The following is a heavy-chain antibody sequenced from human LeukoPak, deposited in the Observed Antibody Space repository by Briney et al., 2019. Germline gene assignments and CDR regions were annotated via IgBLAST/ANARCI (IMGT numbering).Heavy chain of an antibody. D-gene: IGHD3-10*01. CDR3: ATPLLWFGELLDYFDY. Sequence: GGPLRLSCAASGFTFSSYEMNWVRQAPGKGLEWVSYISSSGSTIYYADSVKGRFTISRDNAKNSLYLQMNSLRAEDTAVYYCATPLLWFGELLDYFDYWGQGTLVTVSS. CDR1: GFTFSSYE. V-gene: IGHV3-48*03. J-gene: IGHJ4*02. CDR2: ISSSGSTI.